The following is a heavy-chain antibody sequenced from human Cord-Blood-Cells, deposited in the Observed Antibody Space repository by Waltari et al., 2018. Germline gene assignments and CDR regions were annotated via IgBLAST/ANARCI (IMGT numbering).Heavy chain of an antibody. Sequence: VQPGGSLRLSCAASGFTFSSYWMSWVRQAPGKGLDWVANIKQDGSEKYYVDSVKGRFTISRDNAKNSLYLQMNSLRAEDTAVYYCARGRGSAMAGYYYYGMDVWGQGTTVTVSS. CDR2: IKQDGSEK. D-gene: IGHD5-18*01. J-gene: IGHJ6*02. V-gene: IGHV3-7*04. CDR1: GFTFSSYW. CDR3: ARGRGSAMAGYYYYGMDV.